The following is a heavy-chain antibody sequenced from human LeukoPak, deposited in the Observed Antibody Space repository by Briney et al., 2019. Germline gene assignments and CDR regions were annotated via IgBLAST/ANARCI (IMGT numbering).Heavy chain of an antibody. CDR1: GFTFSSYW. J-gene: IGHJ4*02. CDR3: AKAGQLANFDY. D-gene: IGHD6-13*01. Sequence: PGGSLRLSCAASGFTFSSYWMSWVRQAPGKGLEWVANIKQDGSEKYYVDSVKGRFTISRDNAKNSLYLQMSSLRAEDTAVYYCAKAGQLANFDYWGQGTLVTVSS. CDR2: IKQDGSEK. V-gene: IGHV3-7*01.